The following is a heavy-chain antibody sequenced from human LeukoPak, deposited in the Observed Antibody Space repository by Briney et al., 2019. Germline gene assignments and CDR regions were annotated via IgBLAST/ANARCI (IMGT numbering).Heavy chain of an antibody. CDR2: IDPNSGDT. J-gene: IGHJ1*01. CDR1: GYSFTGYF. V-gene: IGHV1-2*02. Sequence: GASVKVSCKASGYSFTGYFIRWVRQAPGQGLEWMGCIDPNSGDTKYAQKFQGRVSMPRDTSTRTAYMELSRLRSDDTAVYFCARSGSTGYFLVHGRKGNLVTVSS. CDR3: ARSGSTGYFLVH. D-gene: IGHD3-9*01.